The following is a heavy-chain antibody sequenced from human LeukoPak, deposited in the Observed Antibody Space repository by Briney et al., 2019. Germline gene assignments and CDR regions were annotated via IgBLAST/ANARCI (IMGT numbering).Heavy chain of an antibody. D-gene: IGHD6-19*01. V-gene: IGHV4-34*01. CDR2: INHSGST. J-gene: IGHJ1*01. CDR1: GGSFSGYY. Sequence: PSETLSLTCAVHGGSFSGYYWSWIRQPPGKGLEWIGEINHSGSTNYNPSLKSRVTISVDTSENQFSLKLSSVTAADTAVYYCARAVAGKKYFQHWGQGTLVTVSS. CDR3: ARAVAGKKYFQH.